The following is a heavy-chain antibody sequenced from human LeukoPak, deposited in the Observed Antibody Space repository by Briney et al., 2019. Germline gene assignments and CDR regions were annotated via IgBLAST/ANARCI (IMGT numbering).Heavy chain of an antibody. J-gene: IGHJ4*02. CDR3: ARDGSYSRFDY. D-gene: IGHD1-26*01. Sequence: GGSLRLSCAASGFTVSSNYMSWVRQAPGKGLEWVSVIYSGGSTYYADSVKGRFTISRDNSKSTLYLQMNSLRAEDTAVYYCARDGSYSRFDYWGQGTLVTVSS. CDR2: IYSGGST. CDR1: GFTVSSNY. V-gene: IGHV3-53*01.